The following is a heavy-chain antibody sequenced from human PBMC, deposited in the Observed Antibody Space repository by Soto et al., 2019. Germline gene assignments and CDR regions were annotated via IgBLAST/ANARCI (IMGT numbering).Heavy chain of an antibody. V-gene: IGHV4-34*01. CDR3: ARARVRKGSYYYYGMDV. J-gene: IGHJ6*02. CDR1: VGSFSGYY. D-gene: IGHD3-22*01. Sequence: SETLSLTCAVYVGSFSGYYWSWIRQPPGKGLEWIGEINHSGSTNYNPSLKSRVTISVDTSKNQFSLKLSSVTAADTAVYYCARARVRKGSYYYYGMDVWGQGTTVTAP. CDR2: INHSGST.